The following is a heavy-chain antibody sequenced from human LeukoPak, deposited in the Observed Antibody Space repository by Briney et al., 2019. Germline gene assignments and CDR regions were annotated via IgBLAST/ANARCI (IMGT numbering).Heavy chain of an antibody. CDR3: ARGRWAVAIVYDAFDI. J-gene: IGHJ3*02. CDR1: GGSISSSSYY. D-gene: IGHD6-19*01. CDR2: IYYSGST. Sequence: SETLSLTCTVSGGSISSSSYYWGWIRQPPGKGLEWIGSIYYSGSTYYNPSLKSRVTISVDTSKNQFSLKLSSVTAADTAVYYCARGRWAVAIVYDAFDIWGQGTMVTVSS. V-gene: IGHV4-39*07.